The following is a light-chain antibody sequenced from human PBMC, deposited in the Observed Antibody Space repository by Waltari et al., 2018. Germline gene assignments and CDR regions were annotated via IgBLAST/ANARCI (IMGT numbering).Light chain of an antibody. Sequence: QSLLTQSPSTSGTPGQRVTISCSGSSSNIGTHYVYWYQQLPGPAPKPLITRNNRRPAGVPDRFSGSKSGTSASLAISGVRSEDGAVYYCAACDDSLSAVVFGGGTRLTVL. J-gene: IGLJ2*01. CDR3: AACDDSLSAVV. V-gene: IGLV1-47*01. CDR1: SSNIGTHY. CDR2: RNN.